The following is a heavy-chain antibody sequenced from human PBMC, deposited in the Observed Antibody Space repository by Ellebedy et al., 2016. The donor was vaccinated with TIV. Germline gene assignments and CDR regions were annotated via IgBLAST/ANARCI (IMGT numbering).Heavy chain of an antibody. J-gene: IGHJ5*02. CDR3: AQSYGGNSGSWFNP. CDR1: GFSLSTSGVG. V-gene: IGHV2-5*02. CDR2: IYWDDDK. D-gene: IGHD4-23*01. Sequence: SGPTLVKPTQTLTLTCTFSGFSLSTSGVGVGWIRQPPGKALEWLALIYWDDDKRYSPSLKSRLTITKDTSKNQVVLTMTNMDPVDTATYYCAQSYGGNSGSWFNPWGQGTLVTVSS.